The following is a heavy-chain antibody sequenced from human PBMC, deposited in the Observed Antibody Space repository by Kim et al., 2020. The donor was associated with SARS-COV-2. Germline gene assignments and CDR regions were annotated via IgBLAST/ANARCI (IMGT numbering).Heavy chain of an antibody. V-gene: IGHV3-30*18. CDR3: AKDRLYSYLGRYGLDV. Sequence: GGSLSLSCAASGFTFTRFGMHWVRQAPGKGLEWVSIISYDGSNKYYADSVQGRFTISRDNSKNTLYLQMNSLRPDDTSVYYCAKDRLYSYLGRYGLDVWGQGTTVTVSS. D-gene: IGHD5-12*01. CDR1: GFTFTRFG. CDR2: ISYDGSNK. J-gene: IGHJ6*02.